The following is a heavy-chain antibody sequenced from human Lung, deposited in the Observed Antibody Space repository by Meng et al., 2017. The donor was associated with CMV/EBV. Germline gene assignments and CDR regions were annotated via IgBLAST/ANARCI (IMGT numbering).Heavy chain of an antibody. CDR2: INSDGSST. J-gene: IGHJ4*02. CDR3: ARPAHDYSTSFDY. Sequence: GGSXRLXCAASGFSFSSYWMHWVRQAPGKGLVWVSRINSDGSSTSYADSVKGRFTISRDNAKNTLYLQMNSLRAEDTAVYYCARPAHDYSTSFDYWGQGTXVTVSS. V-gene: IGHV3-74*01. D-gene: IGHD4-11*01. CDR1: GFSFSSYW.